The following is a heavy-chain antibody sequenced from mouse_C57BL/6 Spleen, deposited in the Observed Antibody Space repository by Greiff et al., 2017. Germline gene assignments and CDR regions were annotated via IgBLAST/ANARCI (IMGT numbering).Heavy chain of an antibody. J-gene: IGHJ4*01. Sequence: VKLMESGPELVKPGASVKISCTASGYAFSSSWMYWVKQRPGKGLEWIGRIYPGDGDTNYNGKFKGKATLTADKSSSTAYLQLISLTSEDSAVYYCAFPLITNVVAPNAMDYWGQGTSVTVSS. D-gene: IGHD1-1*01. V-gene: IGHV1-82*01. CDR1: GYAFSSSW. CDR3: AFPLITNVVAPNAMDY. CDR2: IYPGDGDT.